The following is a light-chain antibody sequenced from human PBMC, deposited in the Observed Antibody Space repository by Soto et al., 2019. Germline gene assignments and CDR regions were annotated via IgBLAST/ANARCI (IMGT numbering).Light chain of an antibody. CDR2: NTS. J-gene: IGKJ3*01. V-gene: IGKV3-20*01. CDR1: QSISSKF. Sequence: EIVLTQSPGTLSLSPGEGATVSCRASQSISSKFLVWYQQKFGQAPRLLIYNTSSRATGIPDRFSGSGSGTDFTLSISRLEPEDFAVYYCQHYGGSFIFGPGTKVDFK. CDR3: QHYGGSFI.